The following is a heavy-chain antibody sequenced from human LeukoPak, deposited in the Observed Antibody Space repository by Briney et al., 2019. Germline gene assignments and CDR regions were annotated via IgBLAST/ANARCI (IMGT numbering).Heavy chain of an antibody. V-gene: IGHV1-18*01. Sequence: ASVKVSCKASGYTFTNYGISWVRRAPGQGLEWMGWISAYNGNTNYAQKLQGRVTMTTDTSTSTAYMELRSLRSDDTAVYYCARVRCSGGSCYSNFDYWGQGTLVTVSS. J-gene: IGHJ4*02. CDR3: ARVRCSGGSCYSNFDY. CDR2: ISAYNGNT. D-gene: IGHD2-15*01. CDR1: GYTFTNYG.